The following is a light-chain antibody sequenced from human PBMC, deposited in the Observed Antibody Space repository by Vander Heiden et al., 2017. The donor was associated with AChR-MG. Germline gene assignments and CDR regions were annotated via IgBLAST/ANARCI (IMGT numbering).Light chain of an antibody. V-gene: IGKV1-39*01. Sequence: DIQMTQSPSSLSASVGDGVTITCRASQTIDYYLNWYQQKPGRAPKVLIYAASNLQSGVPSRFSAWGSGTDFSLAISSLQPEDFATYFCQQSFITPYTFGQRTRLEMK. CDR2: AAS. CDR1: QTIDYY. J-gene: IGKJ2*01. CDR3: QQSFITPYT.